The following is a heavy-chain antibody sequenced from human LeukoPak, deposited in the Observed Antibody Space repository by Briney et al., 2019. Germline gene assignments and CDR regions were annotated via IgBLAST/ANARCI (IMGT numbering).Heavy chain of an antibody. CDR2: IYSGGST. CDR1: GFTVSSNY. Sequence: GGSLRLSCAASGFTVSSNYMSWVRQAPGKGLEWVSVIYSGGSTYYADSVEGRFTISRDNSKNTLYLQMNSLRAEATALYYCARGSSWWELPNFDYWGQGTLVTVSS. J-gene: IGHJ4*02. D-gene: IGHD1-26*01. CDR3: ARGSSWWELPNFDY. V-gene: IGHV3-66*02.